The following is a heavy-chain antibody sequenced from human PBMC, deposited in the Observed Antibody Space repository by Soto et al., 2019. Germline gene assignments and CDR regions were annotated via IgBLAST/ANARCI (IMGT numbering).Heavy chain of an antibody. J-gene: IGHJ6*02. CDR2: INHSGST. V-gene: IGHV4-34*01. CDR3: ASVRRGGYDSLRYYYGMDV. CDR1: GGSFSGYY. Sequence: SETLSLTCAVYGGSFSGYYWTWIRQPPGTGLEWIGEINHSGSTNYNPSLKSRVTISVDTSKNQLSLKLTSVTAADTAVYYCASVRRGGYDSLRYYYGMDVWGQGTTVT. D-gene: IGHD5-12*01.